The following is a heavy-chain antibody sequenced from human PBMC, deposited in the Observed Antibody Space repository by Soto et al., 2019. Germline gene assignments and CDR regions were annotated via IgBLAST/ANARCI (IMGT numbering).Heavy chain of an antibody. CDR1: GFTFSSYA. D-gene: IGHD3-16*01. CDR3: ARGRLRIDY. Sequence: PGGSLRLSCAASGFTFSSYAMSWVRQAPGKGLEWVSGISVSGGSTYYADSVKGRFTISRDNSKNTLDLHMNSLRAEDTAVYYCARGRLRIDYWGQGTLVTVSS. CDR2: ISVSGGST. V-gene: IGHV3-23*01. J-gene: IGHJ4*02.